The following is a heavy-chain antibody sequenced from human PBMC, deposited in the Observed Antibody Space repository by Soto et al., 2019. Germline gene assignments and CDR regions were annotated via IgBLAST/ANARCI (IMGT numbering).Heavy chain of an antibody. CDR3: ATDLRGNAGATGAFDI. D-gene: IGHD1-26*01. CDR1: GFAFINAW. CDR2: IKSKTDGGTT. Sequence: PGGSLRLSCAASGFAFINAWMIWCRHFPGKGREWVGRIKSKTDGGTTDYAAPVKGRFTISRGDSKNTLHLQMNSLKIEDTAVYYCATDLRGNAGATGAFDIWGQGTMVTVSS. J-gene: IGHJ3*02. V-gene: IGHV3-15*01.